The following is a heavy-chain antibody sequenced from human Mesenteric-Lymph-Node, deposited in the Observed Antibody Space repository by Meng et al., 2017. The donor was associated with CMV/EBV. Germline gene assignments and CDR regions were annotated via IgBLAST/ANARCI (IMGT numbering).Heavy chain of an antibody. V-gene: IGHV1-69*02. Sequence: SVKVSCKASGGTFSSYTISWVRQAPGQGLEWMGRIIPILGIANYAQKFQGRVTITADKSTSTAYMELRSLRSDDTAVYYCARAVSCSTTSCYMYNWFDPWGQGTLVTVSS. CDR3: ARAVSCSTTSCYMYNWFDP. CDR2: IIPILGIA. CDR1: GGTFSSYT. J-gene: IGHJ5*02. D-gene: IGHD2-2*02.